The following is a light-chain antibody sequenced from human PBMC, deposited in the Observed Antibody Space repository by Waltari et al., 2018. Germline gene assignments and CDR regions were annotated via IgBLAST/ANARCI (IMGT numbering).Light chain of an antibody. CDR1: SVLYSSNNKNY. Sequence: SVLYSSNNKNYLAWYQQKPGQPPKLLIYWASTRESGVPDRFSGSGSGTDFTLTISSLQAEDVAVYYCQQYYTTPLTFGVGTKVEIK. V-gene: IGKV4-1*01. CDR3: QQYYTTPLT. J-gene: IGKJ4*01. CDR2: WAS.